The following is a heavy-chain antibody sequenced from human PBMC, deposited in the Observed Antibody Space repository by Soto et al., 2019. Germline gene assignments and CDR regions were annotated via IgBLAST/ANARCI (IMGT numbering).Heavy chain of an antibody. J-gene: IGHJ3*02. CDR3: AGGEGDAFDI. V-gene: IGHV1-69*02. CDR2: SIPILGIA. Sequence: QVQLVQSGAEVKKPGSSVKVSCKASGGTFSSYTISWVRQAPGQGLEWMGRSIPILGIANYAQNFQGRVTITADKSTSTADMELSSLRSEDTAVYSCAGGEGDAFDIWGQGTMVTVSS. D-gene: IGHD3-16*01. CDR1: GGTFSSYT.